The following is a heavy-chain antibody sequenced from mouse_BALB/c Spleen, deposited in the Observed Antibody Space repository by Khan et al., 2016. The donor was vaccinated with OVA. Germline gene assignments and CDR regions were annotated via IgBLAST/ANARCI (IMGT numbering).Heavy chain of an antibody. V-gene: IGHV3-2*02. Sequence: VQLKQLGPGLVKPSQSLSLTCTVNGYSITSNYAWNWIRQFPGNKLEWMGYISYSGSTNYNPSLKSRLSITRDTSKNQFFLLLHSVTTEDSATYYCARGNYYGYALDYWGQGTSVTVSS. J-gene: IGHJ4*01. CDR2: ISYSGST. D-gene: IGHD1-1*01. CDR1: GYSITSNYA. CDR3: ARGNYYGYALDY.